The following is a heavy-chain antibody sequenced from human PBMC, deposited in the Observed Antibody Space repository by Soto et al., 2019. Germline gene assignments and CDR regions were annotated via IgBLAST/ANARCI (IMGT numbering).Heavy chain of an antibody. D-gene: IGHD3-22*01. Sequence: GSLRLSCAASGFTFSSYGMHWVRQAPGKGLEWVAVISKDGSTKYDADSVKGRFTISRDNSKNTLYLQMNSLRAEDTAVYYCAKETHSSGYGSYFDYWGQGTLVTVSS. CDR1: GFTFSSYG. J-gene: IGHJ4*02. V-gene: IGHV3-30*18. CDR2: ISKDGSTK. CDR3: AKETHSSGYGSYFDY.